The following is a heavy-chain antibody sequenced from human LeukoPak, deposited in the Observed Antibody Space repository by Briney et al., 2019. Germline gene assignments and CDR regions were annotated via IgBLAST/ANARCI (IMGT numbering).Heavy chain of an antibody. CDR3: ARGSSGGSCPGW. J-gene: IGHJ4*02. CDR1: GYTFTGYY. Sequence: ASVKVSCKASGYTFTGYYRHWVRQAPGQGLEGMGWINPNSGGTNYAQKFQGRVTMTRDTSISTAYMELSRLRSDDTAVYYCARGSSGGSCPGWWGQGTLVTVSS. CDR2: INPNSGGT. V-gene: IGHV1-2*02. D-gene: IGHD2-15*01.